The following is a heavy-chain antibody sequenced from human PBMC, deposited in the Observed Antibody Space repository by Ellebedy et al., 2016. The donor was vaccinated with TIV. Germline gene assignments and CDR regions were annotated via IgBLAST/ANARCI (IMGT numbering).Heavy chain of an antibody. D-gene: IGHD3-9*01. CDR1: GGSISSYY. CDR2: GDYSGIT. V-gene: IGHV4-59*08. CDR3: ARLMADDYDILTGYYYYYCMDV. Sequence: MPSETLSLTCTVSGGSISSYYWSWILQRPGKGLEWVGYGDYSGITNYNPSLKSRVTMSVDTSKNQFSLDLSSVTAADTAVYYCARLMADDYDILTGYYYYYCMDVWGKGTTVTVSS. J-gene: IGHJ6*03.